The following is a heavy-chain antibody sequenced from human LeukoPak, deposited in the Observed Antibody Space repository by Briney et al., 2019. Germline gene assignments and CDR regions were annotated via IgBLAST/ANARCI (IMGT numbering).Heavy chain of an antibody. D-gene: IGHD3-16*01. V-gene: IGHV1-24*01. CDR1: GYTFTEMS. CDR2: IDPESGER. Sequence: ASVKVSCEVSGYTFTEMSIHWVRQTPGKGLEWLGGIDPESGERVYAQNFRGRVTMSADTSTDTAYMEVSSLRAENTAIYYSADFGGGTNWFDPWGQGTLVTVSS. J-gene: IGHJ5*02. CDR3: ADFGGGTNWFDP.